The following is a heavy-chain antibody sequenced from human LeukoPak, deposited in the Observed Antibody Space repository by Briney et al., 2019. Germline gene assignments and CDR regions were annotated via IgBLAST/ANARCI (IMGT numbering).Heavy chain of an antibody. J-gene: IGHJ4*02. Sequence: GGSLRLSCAASGFTFSSYGMHWVRQAPGKGLEWVAFIRYDGSNKYYADSVKGRFTISRDNSKNTLYLQMNSLRAEDTAVYYCVLGLVDLFDYWGQGTLVTVSS. CDR3: VLGLVDLFDY. V-gene: IGHV3-30*02. D-gene: IGHD6-19*01. CDR1: GFTFSSYG. CDR2: IRYDGSNK.